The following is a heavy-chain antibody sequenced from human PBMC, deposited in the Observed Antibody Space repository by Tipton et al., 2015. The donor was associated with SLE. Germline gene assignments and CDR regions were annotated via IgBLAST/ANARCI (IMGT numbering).Heavy chain of an antibody. CDR2: ISYGGRN. Sequence: GLVKPSETLSLTCTVSGDSVSSGGYYWSWIRQVPGMGLEWIGSISYGGRNYYNPSLKSRVTISEGTPKNQFSLKLTSVTAADTAVYYCATHGGDGGKSGNFDSWGQGTLVTVSS. V-gene: IGHV4-39*07. CDR1: GDSVSSGGYY. J-gene: IGHJ4*02. D-gene: IGHD4-23*01. CDR3: ATHGGDGGKSGNFDS.